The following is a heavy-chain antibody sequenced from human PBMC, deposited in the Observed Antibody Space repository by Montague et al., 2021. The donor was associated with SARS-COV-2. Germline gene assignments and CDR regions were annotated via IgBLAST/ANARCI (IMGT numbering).Heavy chain of an antibody. D-gene: IGHD3-10*01. J-gene: IGHJ4*02. CDR3: ARSLLWFGEPPGY. Sequence: SRRLSCAASGFTFSSYAMHWVRQAPGKGLEWVAVISYDGSNKYYADSVKGRFTISRDNSKNTLYLQMNSLRAEDTAVYYCARSLLWFGEPPGYWGQGTLVTVSS. CDR2: ISYDGSNK. CDR1: GFTFSSYA. V-gene: IGHV3-30-3*01.